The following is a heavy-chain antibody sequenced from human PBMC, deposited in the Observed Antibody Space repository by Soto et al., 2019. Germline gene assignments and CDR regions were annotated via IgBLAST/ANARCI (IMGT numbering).Heavy chain of an antibody. CDR2: ISGSGGST. V-gene: IGHV3-23*01. CDR1: GFTFSSYA. CDR3: AKGEDYDFWSGPAPHFDY. D-gene: IGHD3-3*01. Sequence: EVQLLESGGGLVQPGGSLRLSCAASGFTFSSYAMSWVRQAPGKGLEWVSAISGSGGSTYYADSVKGRFTISRDNSKNTRYLQMNSLRAEDTAVYYCAKGEDYDFWSGPAPHFDYWGQGTLVTVSS. J-gene: IGHJ4*02.